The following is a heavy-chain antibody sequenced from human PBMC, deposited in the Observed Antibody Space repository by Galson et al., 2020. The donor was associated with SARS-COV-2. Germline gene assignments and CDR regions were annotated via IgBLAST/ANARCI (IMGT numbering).Heavy chain of an antibody. CDR3: TRGSNSSPFYHFDP. CDR2: INPNSGDT. Sequence: KISCQASGYTFSGHYMHWVRLAPGQGLEGMGRINPNSGDTDVAQTFQGRVTMTTDTSLTTAYMELSRLTSDDTAVYYCTRGSNSSPFYHFDPWGQGTLVTFSS. J-gene: IGHJ5*02. V-gene: IGHV1-2*06. CDR1: GYTFSGHY. D-gene: IGHD3-10*01.